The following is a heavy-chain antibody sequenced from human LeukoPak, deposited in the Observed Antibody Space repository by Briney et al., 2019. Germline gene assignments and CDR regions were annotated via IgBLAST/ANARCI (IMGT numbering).Heavy chain of an antibody. CDR1: GFTFGTNA. D-gene: IGHD2-15*01. J-gene: IGHJ4*02. CDR3: AKDMFCGGGSCYGCDY. Sequence: GGSLRLSCAASGFTFGTNAMSWLRQAPGKGLECISIINNSGGSTYYADSVKGRFTISRDNSRNTLFLQMNSLRAEDTAVYYCAKDMFCGGGSCYGCDYWGQGTLVTVSS. CDR2: INNSGGST. V-gene: IGHV3-23*01.